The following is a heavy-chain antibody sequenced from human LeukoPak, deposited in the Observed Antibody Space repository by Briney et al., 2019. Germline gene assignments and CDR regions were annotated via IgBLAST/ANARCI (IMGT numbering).Heavy chain of an antibody. CDR1: GYSFTSHW. V-gene: IGHV5-51*01. D-gene: IGHD3-22*01. CDR3: ATTRGYDRTNFDP. J-gene: IGHJ5*02. Sequence: PGESLKISCKGSGYSFTSHWIGWVRQMPGKGLEWMGIIYPGDSDTRYSPSFQGQVTISADKSISTAYLQWSSLKASDTAMYYCATTRGYDRTNFDPWGQGTLVTVSS. CDR2: IYPGDSDT.